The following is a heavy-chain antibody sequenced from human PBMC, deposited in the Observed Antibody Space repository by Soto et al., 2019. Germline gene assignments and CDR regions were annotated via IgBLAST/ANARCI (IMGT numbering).Heavy chain of an antibody. CDR2: ISTYNVDT. CDR3: VRGGFAYGYLDY. Sequence: ASVKVSCQPSGSTFRTYGIVLLLQAPGQGLEWMGWISTYNVDTKYADKFQGRLTMSSDTSTTTAFMELRRLRSDDTAVYYCVRGGFAYGYLDYWGQGTLVTVSS. J-gene: IGHJ4*02. D-gene: IGHD5-18*01. CDR1: GSTFRTYG. V-gene: IGHV1-18*01.